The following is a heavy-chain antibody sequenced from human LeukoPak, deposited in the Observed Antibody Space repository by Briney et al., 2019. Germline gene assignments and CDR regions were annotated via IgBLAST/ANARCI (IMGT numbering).Heavy chain of an antibody. CDR2: IRYDGSNK. CDR1: GFTFSSYG. CDR3: AKDQDDYGSSFDY. Sequence: PGGSLRLSCAASGFTFSSYGMHWVRQAPGKGLEWVAFIRYDGSNKYYADSVKGRFTISRDNSKNTLYLQMNSLRAEDTAVYYCAKDQDDYGSSFDYWGQGTLVTVSS. J-gene: IGHJ4*02. D-gene: IGHD4-17*01. V-gene: IGHV3-30*02.